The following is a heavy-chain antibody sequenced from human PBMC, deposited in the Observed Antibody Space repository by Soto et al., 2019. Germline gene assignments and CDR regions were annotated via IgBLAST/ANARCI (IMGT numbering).Heavy chain of an antibody. J-gene: IGHJ4*02. V-gene: IGHV5-10-1*01. CDR3: ACQIYDSDTGPNFQYYFDS. CDR1: GYSFAGYW. CDR2: IDPSDSQT. Sequence: PGESLKISCKGPGYSFAGYWVTWVRQKPGKGLEWMGRIDPSDSQTYYSPSFRGHVTISVTKSITTVFLQWSSLRASDTAMYYCACQIYDSDTGPNFQYYFDSWAQGTPVTVSS. D-gene: IGHD3-22*01.